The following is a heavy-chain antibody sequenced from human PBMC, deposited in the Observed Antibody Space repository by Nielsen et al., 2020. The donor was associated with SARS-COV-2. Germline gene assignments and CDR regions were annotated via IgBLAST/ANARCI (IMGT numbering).Heavy chain of an antibody. Sequence: PETLSLTCAVYGGSFSGYYWSWIRQPPGKGLEWIGEINHSGSTNYNPSLKSRVTISVDTSKNQFSLKLSSVTAADTAVYYCATGYCSGGSCYGGAYWGQGTLVTVSS. D-gene: IGHD2-15*01. CDR2: INHSGST. CDR3: ATGYCSGGSCYGGAY. CDR1: GGSFSGYY. J-gene: IGHJ4*02. V-gene: IGHV4-34*01.